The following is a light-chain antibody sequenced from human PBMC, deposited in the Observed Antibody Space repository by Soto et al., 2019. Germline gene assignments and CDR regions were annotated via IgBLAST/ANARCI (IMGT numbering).Light chain of an antibody. CDR2: DVS. J-gene: IGLJ2*01. V-gene: IGLV2-14*01. CDR1: SSDVGGYED. CDR3: SSYTSSSTVV. Sequence: QSVLTQPASVSGSPGQSITISCTGTSSDVGGYEDVSWYQQHPGTAPKLVIYDVSNRPSGVSNRFSGSKSGNTASLTISGLQAEDEADYYCSSYTSSSTVVFGGGTKLTV.